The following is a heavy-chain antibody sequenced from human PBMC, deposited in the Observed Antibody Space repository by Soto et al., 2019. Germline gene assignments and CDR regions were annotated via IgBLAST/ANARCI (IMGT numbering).Heavy chain of an antibody. Sequence: SETLSLTCAVYGGSFSGYYWSWIRQPPGKGLEWIGEINHSGSTNYNPSLKSRVTISVDTSKNQFSLKLSSVTAADTAVYYCARGKPVLLWFGESAGVDVWGQGTTVTVS. D-gene: IGHD3-10*01. V-gene: IGHV4-34*01. CDR2: INHSGST. CDR1: GGSFSGYY. CDR3: ARGKPVLLWFGESAGVDV. J-gene: IGHJ6*02.